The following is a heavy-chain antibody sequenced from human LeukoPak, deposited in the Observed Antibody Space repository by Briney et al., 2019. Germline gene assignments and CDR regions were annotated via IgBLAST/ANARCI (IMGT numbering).Heavy chain of an antibody. V-gene: IGHV4-34*01. CDR2: IGQGERT. J-gene: IGHJ4*02. Sequence: SETLSLTCAVYGGSFSGYYWTWIRQSPGMGLEWIGEIGQGERTTYNPSLESRVTISGGTSKTHFSLKLTSVTAADTAVYFCARGRSRVLAVYWGQGTLVTVSS. CDR1: GGSFSGYY. D-gene: IGHD5/OR15-5a*01. CDR3: ARGRSRVLAVY.